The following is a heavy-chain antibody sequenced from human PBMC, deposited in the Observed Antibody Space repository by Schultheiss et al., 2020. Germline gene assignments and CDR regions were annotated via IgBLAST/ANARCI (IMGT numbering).Heavy chain of an antibody. V-gene: IGHV3-64*01. CDR2: ISSNGGST. CDR3: ARDPSRVLLYGMDV. Sequence: CGSLRLSCAASGFTFSSYAMHWVRQAPGKGLEYVSAISSNGGSTYYANSVKGRFTISRDNSKNTLYLQMGSLRAEDMAVYYCARDPSRVLLYGMDVWGQGTTVTVSS. D-gene: IGHD2-15*01. J-gene: IGHJ6*02. CDR1: GFTFSSYA.